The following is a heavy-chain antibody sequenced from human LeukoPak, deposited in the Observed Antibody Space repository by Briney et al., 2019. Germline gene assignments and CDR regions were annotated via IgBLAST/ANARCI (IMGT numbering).Heavy chain of an antibody. V-gene: IGHV3-21*01. J-gene: IGHJ4*02. D-gene: IGHD2-2*01. CDR1: GFTFSSYW. CDR3: ARGRCSNCYAAGDY. Sequence: GGSLRLSCAASGFTFSSYWMSWVRQAPGKGLEWVSSTSSNDNYRYYADSVKGRFIISRDSAKNSLYLQMNSLRAEDTAVYFCARGRCSNCYAAGDYWGQGTLVTVSS. CDR2: TSSNDNYR.